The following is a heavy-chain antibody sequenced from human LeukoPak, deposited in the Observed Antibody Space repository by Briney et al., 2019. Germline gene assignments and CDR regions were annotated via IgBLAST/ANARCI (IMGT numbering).Heavy chain of an antibody. D-gene: IGHD2-15*01. J-gene: IGHJ4*02. CDR3: AKARCSGTNCYFPDH. CDR1: GFTFSSYT. V-gene: IGHV3-23*01. CDR2: ISGSGGTT. Sequence: GGSLRLSCAASGFTFSSYTMTWVRQAPGKGLEWVSTISGSGGTTYYADSVKGRFTISRDNSKNTLFVEMSGLRAEDTAVYYCAKARCSGTNCYFPDHWGQGTVVTVSS.